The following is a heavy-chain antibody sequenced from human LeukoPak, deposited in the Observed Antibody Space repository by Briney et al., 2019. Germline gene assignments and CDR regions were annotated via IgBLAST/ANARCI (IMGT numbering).Heavy chain of an antibody. D-gene: IGHD4-17*01. V-gene: IGHV1-69*13. CDR3: AREHPSGLRLNWFDP. J-gene: IGHJ5*02. CDR1: GGTFSSYA. Sequence: SVKVSCKASGGTFSSYAISWVRQAPGQGLEWMGGIIPIFGTANYAQKFQGRVTITADESTSTAYMELSGLRFEDTAVYYCAREHPSGLRLNWFDPWGQGTLVTVSS. CDR2: IIPIFGTA.